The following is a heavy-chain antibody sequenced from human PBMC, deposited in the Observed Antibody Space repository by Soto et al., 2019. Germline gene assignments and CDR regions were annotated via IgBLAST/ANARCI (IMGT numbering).Heavy chain of an antibody. Sequence: QVQLQESGPGLVKPSQTLSLTCTVSGGSISSGDYYWSWIRQPPGKGLEWIGYIYYSGSTYYNPSLKSRVTISVDTSKNQFSLKLSSVTAADTAVYYCATKENSSGYYLPYDAFDIWGQGTMVTVSS. D-gene: IGHD3-22*01. V-gene: IGHV4-30-4*01. CDR2: IYYSGST. CDR3: ATKENSSGYYLPYDAFDI. J-gene: IGHJ3*02. CDR1: GGSISSGDYY.